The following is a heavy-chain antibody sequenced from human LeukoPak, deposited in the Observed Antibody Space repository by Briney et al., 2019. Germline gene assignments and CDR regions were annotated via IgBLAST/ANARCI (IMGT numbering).Heavy chain of an antibody. D-gene: IGHD4-11*01. J-gene: IGHJ5*02. CDR1: GFTFSNYA. CDR2: ISGSGGST. CDR3: AKDRYSNYGNWFDP. V-gene: IGHV3-23*01. Sequence: KSGGSPRLSCAASGFTFSNYAMNWVRQAPGKGLEWVSGISGSGGSTYYADSVKGRFTISRDNSKNTLYLQMISLRAEDTAVYYCAKDRYSNYGNWFDPWGQGTLVTVFS.